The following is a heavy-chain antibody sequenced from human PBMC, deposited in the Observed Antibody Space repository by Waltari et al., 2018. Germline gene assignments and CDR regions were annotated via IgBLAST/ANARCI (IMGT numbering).Heavy chain of an antibody. V-gene: IGHV1-69*01. J-gene: IGHJ4*02. CDR2: ITPIFGTA. CDR3: ARASRDSGYYYDPRGSFDY. Sequence: QVQLVQSGAEVKKPGSSVKVSCKASGGTFSSYAISGVRQAPGQGTEWMGGITPIFGTANYAQKFQGRVTITADESTSTAYMELSSLRSEDTAVYYCARASRDSGYYYDPRGSFDYWGQGTLVTVSS. D-gene: IGHD3-22*01. CDR1: GGTFSSYA.